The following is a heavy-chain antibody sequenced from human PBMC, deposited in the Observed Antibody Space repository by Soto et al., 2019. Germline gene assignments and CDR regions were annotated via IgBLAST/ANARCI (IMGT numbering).Heavy chain of an antibody. CDR2: IWHDGNNK. CDR3: ASDLVGASDSYGLDV. D-gene: IGHD1-26*01. Sequence: GGSLRLSCAASGFTFSNYGIHWVRQAPGKGLEWVAIIWHDGNNKYYADSVRGRFIISRGNSKNRLYLQMNSLRAEDTAVYHCASDLVGASDSYGLDVWGQGTPVTVSS. CDR1: GFTFSNYG. J-gene: IGHJ6*02. V-gene: IGHV3-33*01.